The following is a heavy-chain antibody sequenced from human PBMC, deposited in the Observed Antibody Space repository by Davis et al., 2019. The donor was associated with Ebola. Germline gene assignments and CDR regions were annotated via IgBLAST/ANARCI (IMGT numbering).Heavy chain of an antibody. J-gene: IGHJ4*02. CDR1: GYTFNSYY. CDR2: INPSGGST. D-gene: IGHD2-21*01. CDR3: ARGRGHYEYSGGDY. Sequence: AASVTVSCKASGYTFNSYYVHWVRQAPGQGLEWMGIINPSGGSTTYAQKFQGRVTMTRDTSTRTVYMELSSLRSEDTAVYYCARGRGHYEYSGGDYWGQGTLVTVSS. V-gene: IGHV1-46*02.